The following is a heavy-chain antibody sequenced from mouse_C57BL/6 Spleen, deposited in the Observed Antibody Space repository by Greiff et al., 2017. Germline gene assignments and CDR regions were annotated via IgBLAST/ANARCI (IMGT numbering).Heavy chain of an antibody. J-gene: IGHJ2*01. D-gene: IGHD3-2*02. CDR1: GYTFTDYE. CDR3: TRGESSGLDY. Sequence: QVQLQQSGAELVRPGASVTLSCKASGYTFTDYEMHWVKQTPVHGLEWIGAIDPETGGTAYNQKFKGKAILTADKSSSTAYMELRSLTSEDSAVYYCTRGESSGLDYWGQGTTLTVSS. CDR2: IDPETGGT. V-gene: IGHV1-15*01.